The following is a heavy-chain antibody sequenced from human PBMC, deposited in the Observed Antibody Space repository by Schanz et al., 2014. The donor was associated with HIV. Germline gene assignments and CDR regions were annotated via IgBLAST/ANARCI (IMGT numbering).Heavy chain of an antibody. CDR1: GGSISSGGYY. CDR3: ARDLGYCSSTSCSNYGMDV. J-gene: IGHJ6*02. V-gene: IGHV4-31*03. CDR2: IYYSGST. Sequence: QVQLQESGPGLVKPSQTLSLTCTVSGGSISSGGYYWTWIRQHPGKGLEWIGYIYYSGSTYYNPSLKSRVTISVDTSKNQFSLKLSSVTAADTAVYYCARDLGYCSSTSCSNYGMDVWGQGTTVTVSS. D-gene: IGHD2-2*01.